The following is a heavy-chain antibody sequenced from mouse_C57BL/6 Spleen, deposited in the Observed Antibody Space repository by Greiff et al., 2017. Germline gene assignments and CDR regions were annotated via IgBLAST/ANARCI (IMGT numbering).Heavy chain of an antibody. V-gene: IGHV2-2*01. Sequence: VKLMESGPGLVQPSQSLSITCTVSGFSLTSYGVHWVRQSPGKGLEWLGVIWSGGSTDYNAAFISRLSISKDNSKSQVFFKMNSLQADDTAIYYCARNYYYGSSYGFDYWGQGTTLTVSS. CDR3: ARNYYYGSSYGFDY. D-gene: IGHD1-1*01. CDR1: GFSLTSYG. J-gene: IGHJ2*01. CDR2: IWSGGST.